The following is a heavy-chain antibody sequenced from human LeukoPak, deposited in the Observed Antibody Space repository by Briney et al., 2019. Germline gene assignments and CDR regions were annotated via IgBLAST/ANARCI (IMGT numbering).Heavy chain of an antibody. J-gene: IGHJ4*02. CDR1: GFTFNNYG. V-gene: IGHV3-30*02. CDR2: IRYNGNNQ. Sequence: PGGSLRLSCAASGFTFNNYGMHWVRQAPGKGLEWVAFIRYNGNNQYYADSVKGRFTISRDNSKSILSLQMNSLRAEDTAIYYCATYRQVLLPFESWGQGTLVTVSS. D-gene: IGHD5-18*01. CDR3: ATYRQVLLPFES.